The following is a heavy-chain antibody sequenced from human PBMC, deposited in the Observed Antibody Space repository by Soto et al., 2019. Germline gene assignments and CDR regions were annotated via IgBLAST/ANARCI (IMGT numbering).Heavy chain of an antibody. CDR2: IYYSGST. D-gene: IGHD3-10*01. Sequence: SETLSLTCTVSGGSISSYYWSWIRQPPGKGLEWIGYIYYSGSTNYNPSLKSRVTISVDTSKNQFSLKLSSVTAADTAVYYWARGWRAGSGSYYRFDYWGQGTRVTVSS. CDR1: GGSISSYY. J-gene: IGHJ4*02. V-gene: IGHV4-59*01. CDR3: ARGWRAGSGSYYRFDY.